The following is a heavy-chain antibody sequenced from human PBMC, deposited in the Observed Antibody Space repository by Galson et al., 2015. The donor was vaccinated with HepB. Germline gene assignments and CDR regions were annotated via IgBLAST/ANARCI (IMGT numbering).Heavy chain of an antibody. J-gene: IGHJ4*02. CDR2: ISSSSSYI. Sequence: SLRLSCAASGFTFSSYSMNWVRQAPGKGLEWVSSISSSSSYIYYADSVKGRFTISRDNAKNSLYLQMNSLRAEDTAVYYCASLPLGATPPAVDCWGQGTLVTVSS. V-gene: IGHV3-21*01. CDR1: GFTFSSYS. CDR3: ASLPLGATPPAVDC. D-gene: IGHD1-26*01.